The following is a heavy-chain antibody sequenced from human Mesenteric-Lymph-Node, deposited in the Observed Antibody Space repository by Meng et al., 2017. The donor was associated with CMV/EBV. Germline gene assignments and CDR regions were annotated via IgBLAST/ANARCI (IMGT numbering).Heavy chain of an antibody. D-gene: IGHD6-19*01. CDR2: ISDTGST. V-gene: IGHV4-59*01. J-gene: IGHJ4*02. CDR3: AREQWLVHYFDY. Sequence: SETLSLTCTVSGGSISDYYWTWIRQPPGKGLEWIGYISDTGSTNYNPSLKSRVTMSLDTSNNQFSLKLNSVTAADTAVYYCAREQWLVHYFDYRGQGTLVTVSS. CDR1: GGSISDYY.